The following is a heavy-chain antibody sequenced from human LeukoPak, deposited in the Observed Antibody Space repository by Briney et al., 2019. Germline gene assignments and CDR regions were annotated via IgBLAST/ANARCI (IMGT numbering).Heavy chain of an antibody. Sequence: GASVKVSCKAPGGTFSSYTISWVRQAPGQGLEWMGRIIPILGIANYAQKFQGRVTITADKSTSTAYMELSSLRSEDTAVYYCARDPDNPGATSPYYYYYYMDVWGKGTTVTVSS. V-gene: IGHV1-69*04. J-gene: IGHJ6*03. CDR1: GGTFSSYT. CDR2: IIPILGIA. CDR3: ARDPDNPGATSPYYYYYYMDV. D-gene: IGHD1-26*01.